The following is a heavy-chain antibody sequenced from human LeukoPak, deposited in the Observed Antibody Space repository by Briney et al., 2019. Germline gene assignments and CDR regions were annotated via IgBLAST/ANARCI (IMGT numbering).Heavy chain of an antibody. D-gene: IGHD1-7*01. CDR3: AKDEELQLRGNLDY. J-gene: IGHJ4*02. CDR1: GFSFSSYA. CDR2: ISSDGNTK. Sequence: PGGSLRLSCAVSGFSFSSYAMDWVRQAPGKGPEWVAVISSDGNTKNYADSVEGRFTISRDNAKNSLYLQMNSLTIEDTAFFYCAKDEELQLRGNLDYWGQGTLVTVSP. V-gene: IGHV3-30*04.